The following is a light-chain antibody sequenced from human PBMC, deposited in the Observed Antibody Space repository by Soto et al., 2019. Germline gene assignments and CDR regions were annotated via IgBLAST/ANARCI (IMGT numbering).Light chain of an antibody. V-gene: IGKV1-5*03. Sequence: DIQMTQSPSTLSASVGDRVTITCRDSQSISSWLAWYQQKPGKAPKLLIYKASSLESGVPSRFRGSGSGTEFTLTISSLQPDDFATYYCQQYNSSPTFGPGTKVEIK. CDR3: QQYNSSPT. J-gene: IGKJ1*01. CDR1: QSISSW. CDR2: KAS.